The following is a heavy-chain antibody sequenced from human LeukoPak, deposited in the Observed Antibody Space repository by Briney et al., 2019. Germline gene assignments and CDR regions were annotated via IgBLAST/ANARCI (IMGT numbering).Heavy chain of an antibody. CDR3: ARGQYKSGWYYEY. D-gene: IGHD6-19*01. V-gene: IGHV4-34*01. J-gene: IGHJ4*02. CDR1: GGSFSGYF. CDR2: INHYGNT. Sequence: SETLSLTCAVYGGSFSGYFWSWIRRPPGKGLEWIGEINHYGNTNYNPSLKSRVTISVDTSKNQFSLKLSSVTAADTAVYYCARGQYKSGWYYEYWGQGTLVTV.